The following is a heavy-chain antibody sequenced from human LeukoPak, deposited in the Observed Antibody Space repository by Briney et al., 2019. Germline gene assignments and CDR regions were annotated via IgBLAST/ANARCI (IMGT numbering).Heavy chain of an antibody. CDR3: ARGGRYTSSSGYSYYALDV. Sequence: SETLSLTCTVSGASSTTYYWNWIRQPPGRGLEWIGYIYYSGGTSYSPSLKSRVTISLDASKSQVSLIVSSVTAADTAVYYCARGGRYTSSSGYSYYALDVWGQGTTVTVSS. V-gene: IGHV4-59*12. J-gene: IGHJ6*02. CDR1: GASSTTYY. CDR2: IYYSGGT. D-gene: IGHD6-6*01.